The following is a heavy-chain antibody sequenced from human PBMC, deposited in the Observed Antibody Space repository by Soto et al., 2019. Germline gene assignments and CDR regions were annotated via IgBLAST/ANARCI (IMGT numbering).Heavy chain of an antibody. D-gene: IGHD3-10*01. CDR2: ISGSGGST. CDR1: GFTFSSYA. Sequence: GGSLRLSCAASGFTFSSYAMSWVRQAPGKGLEWVSAISGSGGSTYYADSVKGRFTISRDNSKNTLYLQMNSLRAEDTAVYYCAGTMVRGVITLSFGYWGQGTLVTVSS. CDR3: AGTMVRGVITLSFGY. V-gene: IGHV3-23*01. J-gene: IGHJ4*02.